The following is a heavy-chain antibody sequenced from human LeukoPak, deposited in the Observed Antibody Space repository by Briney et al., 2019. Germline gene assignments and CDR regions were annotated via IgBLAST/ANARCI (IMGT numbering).Heavy chain of an antibody. CDR3: ARELWFGELLALDY. CDR1: GFTFSSYW. D-gene: IGHD3-10*01. V-gene: IGHV3-74*01. J-gene: IGHJ4*02. CDR2: INSDGSST. Sequence: PGGSLRLSCAASGFTFSSYWMHWVRQAPRKGLVWVSRINSDGSSTSYADSVKGRFTISRDNAKNTLYLQMNSLRAEDTAVYYCARELWFGELLALDYWGQGTLVTVSS.